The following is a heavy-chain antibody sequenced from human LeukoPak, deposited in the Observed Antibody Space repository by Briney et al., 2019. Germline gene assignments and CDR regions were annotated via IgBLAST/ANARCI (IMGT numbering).Heavy chain of an antibody. J-gene: IGHJ3*01. D-gene: IGHD5-24*01. Sequence: SQTLSLTCAISGDSVSGNSTAYNWIRQSPSRGLEWLGRTYFRSKWYNDYAVSVKSRIIINPDTSKNQLSLQLKSVTPEDTAVYYCARGGQGDGYSADEAFDFWGQGTMVTVSS. CDR1: GDSVSGNSTA. CDR3: ARGGQGDGYSADEAFDF. CDR2: TYFRSKWYN. V-gene: IGHV6-1*01.